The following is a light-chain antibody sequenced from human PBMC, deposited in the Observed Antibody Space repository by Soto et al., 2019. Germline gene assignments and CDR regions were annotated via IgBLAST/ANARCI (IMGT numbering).Light chain of an antibody. Sequence: QSVLTQPASVSLSPGQSITVSCTGTNTDVGGYNYVSWYQHRPDKAPRLMIYEVRNRLSGVSNRFSGSKSGNTASLTISGLQSEDEADYYCTSYTPTGALVFGSGTKVTVL. CDR3: TSYTPTGALV. CDR1: NTDVGGYNY. J-gene: IGLJ6*01. V-gene: IGLV2-14*01. CDR2: EVR.